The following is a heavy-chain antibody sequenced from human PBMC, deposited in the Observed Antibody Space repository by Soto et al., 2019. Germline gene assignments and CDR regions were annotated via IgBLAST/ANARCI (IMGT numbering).Heavy chain of an antibody. CDR3: ARVVGYGDPDAFDI. V-gene: IGHV1-3*01. CDR1: GYTFTSYA. Sequence: ASVQVSCKASGYTFTSYAMHWVRQAPGQRLEWMGWINAGNGNTKYSQKFQGRVTITADESTSTAYMELSSLRSEDTAVYYCARVVGYGDPDAFDIWGQGTMVTVSS. D-gene: IGHD4-17*01. J-gene: IGHJ3*02. CDR2: INAGNGNT.